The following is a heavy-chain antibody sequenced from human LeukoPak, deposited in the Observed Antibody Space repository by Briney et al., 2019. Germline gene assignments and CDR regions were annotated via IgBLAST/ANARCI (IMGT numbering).Heavy chain of an antibody. CDR2: INPNSGGT. J-gene: IGHJ3*02. Sequence: GASVKVSCKASGYTFTGYYMHWVRQAPGQGLEWMGWINPNSGGTNYAQKFQGRVTMTGDTSISTAYMELSRLRSDDTAVYYCARERYGILYPRGAFDIWGQGTMVTVSS. V-gene: IGHV1-2*02. CDR1: GYTFTGYY. D-gene: IGHD2-8*01. CDR3: ARERYGILYPRGAFDI.